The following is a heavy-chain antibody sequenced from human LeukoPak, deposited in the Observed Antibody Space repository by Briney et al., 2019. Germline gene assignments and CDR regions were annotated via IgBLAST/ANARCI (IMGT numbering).Heavy chain of an antibody. CDR2: IYYSGST. Sequence: SETLSLTCTVSGGSISSSSYYWGWIRQPPGKGLEWIGSIYYSGSTYYNPSLKSRVTISLHTSKNQFSLKLSSVTAADTAVYYCARRRPLTMVRGVNWFDPWGQGTLVTVSS. CDR1: GGSISSSSYY. V-gene: IGHV4-39*01. D-gene: IGHD3-10*01. CDR3: ARRRPLTMVRGVNWFDP. J-gene: IGHJ5*02.